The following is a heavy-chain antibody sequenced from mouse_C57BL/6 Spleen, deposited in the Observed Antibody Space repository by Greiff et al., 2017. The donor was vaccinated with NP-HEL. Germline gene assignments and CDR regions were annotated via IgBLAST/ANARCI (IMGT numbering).Heavy chain of an antibody. Sequence: EVQLVESGGGLVKPGGSLKLSRAASGFTFSSYAMSWVRQTPEKRLEWVATISDGGSYTYYPDNVKGRFTISRDNAKNNLYLQMSHLKSEDTAMYYCAREGGRGAMDYWGQGTSVTVSS. V-gene: IGHV5-4*01. CDR3: AREGGRGAMDY. J-gene: IGHJ4*01. CDR2: ISDGGSYT. CDR1: GFTFSSYA.